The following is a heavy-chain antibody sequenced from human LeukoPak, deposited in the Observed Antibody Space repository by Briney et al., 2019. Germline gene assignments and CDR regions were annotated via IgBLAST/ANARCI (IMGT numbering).Heavy chain of an antibody. CDR3: ARGDSGSPSN. D-gene: IGHD1-26*01. V-gene: IGHV3-74*01. J-gene: IGHJ4*02. CDR2: INSDGSST. Sequence: GGSLRLSCAASGFTFSSYWMHWVRQAPEKGLVWVSRINSDGSSTSYADSVKGRFTISRDNAKNTLYLQMNSLRAEDTAVYYCARGDSGSPSNWGQGTLVTVSS. CDR1: GFTFSSYW.